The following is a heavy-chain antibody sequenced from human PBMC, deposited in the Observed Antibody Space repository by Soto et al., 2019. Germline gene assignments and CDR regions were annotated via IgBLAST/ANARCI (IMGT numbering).Heavy chain of an antibody. J-gene: IGHJ6*02. Sequence: QVQLVQSAAEVKKPGASVKVSCKASGYSFTSYGISWVRRAPGQGLEWMGWVSPYNGHTQFAQRFQGRVTMTTDTSTKTAYMELRNLRSDDTAHYYCARDLTIVPATHPRLENYGMDVWGQGTTAIVSS. CDR3: ARDLTIVPATHPRLENYGMDV. V-gene: IGHV1-18*01. CDR2: VSPYNGHT. CDR1: GYSFTSYG. D-gene: IGHD2-2*01.